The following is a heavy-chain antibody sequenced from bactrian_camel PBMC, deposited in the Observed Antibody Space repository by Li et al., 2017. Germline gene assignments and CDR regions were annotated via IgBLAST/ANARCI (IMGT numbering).Heavy chain of an antibody. D-gene: IGHD2*01. CDR2: LDSDGTT. V-gene: IGHV3S55*01. CDR3: AATPIYYSPDLCPYTSSRYDW. Sequence: VQLVESGGGSVQAGGSLRLSCASSRYTYSTYFMAWFRQAPGKEREGVAGLDSDGTTTYADFVKGRFTVSKDNEKNILYLQMDNLKPEDSAMYYCAATPIYYSPDLCPYTSSRYDWRGQGTQVTVS. J-gene: IGHJ4*01. CDR1: RYTYSTYF.